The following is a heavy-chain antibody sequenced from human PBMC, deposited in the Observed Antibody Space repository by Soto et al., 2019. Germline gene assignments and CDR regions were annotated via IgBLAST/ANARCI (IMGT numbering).Heavy chain of an antibody. D-gene: IGHD3-10*01. Sequence: GGSLRLSCAASGFTFSWYWMHWVRQVPGRGLVWVSRINIDGTITSYADSVEGRFTISRDNGKNTLYLQMNSLRAEDTALYYCTKDTFGPLDDWGQGTMVTVSS. CDR1: GFTFSWYW. CDR2: INIDGTIT. CDR3: TKDTFGPLDD. V-gene: IGHV3-74*01. J-gene: IGHJ4*02.